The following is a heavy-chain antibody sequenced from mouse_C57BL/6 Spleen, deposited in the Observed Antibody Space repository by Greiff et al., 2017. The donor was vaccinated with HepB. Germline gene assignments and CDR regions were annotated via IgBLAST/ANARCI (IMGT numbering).Heavy chain of an antibody. J-gene: IGHJ2*01. CDR1: GYTFTDYY. Sequence: EVQLQQSGPELVKPGASVKISCKASGYTFTDYYMNWVKQSHGKSLEWIGDINPNNGGTRYNQKFKGKAKLTVDKSSSTAYMELRSLTSEDSAVYYCASYVYYFDYWGQGTTLTVSS. CDR2: INPNNGGT. D-gene: IGHD1-1*01. V-gene: IGHV1-26*01. CDR3: ASYVYYFDY.